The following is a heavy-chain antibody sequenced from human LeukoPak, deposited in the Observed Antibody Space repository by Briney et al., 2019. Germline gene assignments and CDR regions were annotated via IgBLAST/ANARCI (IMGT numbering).Heavy chain of an antibody. CDR3: ARTLGSGYYLYYFDY. Sequence: KPSQTLSLTCTVSGGSISSGAYYWSWIRQHPGKGLEWTGYIYYSGSTYYNPSLKSRLTISIDTSENQFSLKLSSVTAADTAVYYCARTLGSGYYLYYFDYWGQGTLVTVSS. CDR1: GGSISSGAYY. D-gene: IGHD3-22*01. V-gene: IGHV4-31*03. CDR2: IYYSGST. J-gene: IGHJ4*02.